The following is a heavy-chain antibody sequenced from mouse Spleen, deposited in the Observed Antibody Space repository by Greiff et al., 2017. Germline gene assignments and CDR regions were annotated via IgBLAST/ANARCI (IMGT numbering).Heavy chain of an antibody. CDR1: GYSITNNYF. CDR3: ARDGDYYYGPWFAY. D-gene: IGHD1-1*01. CDR2: ITYDGSN. J-gene: IGHJ3*01. V-gene: IGHV3-6*01. Sequence: EVQLQQSGPGLVKPSQSLSLTCSVTGYSITNNYFWNWIRQFPGNKLEWMGYITYDGSNNYNPSLKNRISITRDTSKNQFFLKLNSVTTEDTATYYCARDGDYYYGPWFAYWGQGTLVTVSA.